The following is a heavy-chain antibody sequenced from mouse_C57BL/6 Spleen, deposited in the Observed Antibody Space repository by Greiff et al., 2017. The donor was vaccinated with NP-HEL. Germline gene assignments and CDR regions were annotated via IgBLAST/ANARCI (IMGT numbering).Heavy chain of an antibody. CDR1: GYAFTNYL. Sequence: QVQLQQSGAELVRPGTSVKVSCKASGYAFTNYLIEWVKQRPGQGLEWIGVINPGSGGTNYNEKFKGKATLTADQSSSTAYMQLSSLTSEDSAVYFCARKSRRGMDYWGQGTSVTVSS. J-gene: IGHJ4*01. CDR2: INPGSGGT. CDR3: ARKSRRGMDY. V-gene: IGHV1-54*01.